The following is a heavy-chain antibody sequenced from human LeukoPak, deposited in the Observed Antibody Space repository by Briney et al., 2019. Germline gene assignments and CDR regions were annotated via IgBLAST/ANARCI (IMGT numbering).Heavy chain of an antibody. J-gene: IGHJ3*02. V-gene: IGHV3-48*03. CDR1: GFTFSSYE. Sequence: GGSLRLSCAASGFTFSSYEMNWVRQAPGKGLEWVSYISSSGSTIYYADSVRGRFTISRDNAKNSLYLQMNSLRAEDTVVYYCARVTGDSSGYYHDAFDIWGQGTMVTVSS. CDR2: ISSSGSTI. D-gene: IGHD3-22*01. CDR3: ARVTGDSSGYYHDAFDI.